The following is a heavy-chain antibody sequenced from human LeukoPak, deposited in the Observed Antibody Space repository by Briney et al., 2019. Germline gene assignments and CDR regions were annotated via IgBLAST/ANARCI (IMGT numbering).Heavy chain of an antibody. Sequence: GESLKISCKGSGYSFTSYWIGWVRQMPGKGLEWMGIIYPGDSDTRYSPSFQGQVTISADKSISTAYLQWGSLKASDTAMYYCARLGASNYALHYYYYYGMDVWGQGTTVTVSS. J-gene: IGHJ6*02. V-gene: IGHV5-51*01. CDR1: GYSFTSYW. D-gene: IGHD4-4*01. CDR2: IYPGDSDT. CDR3: ARLGASNYALHYYYYYGMDV.